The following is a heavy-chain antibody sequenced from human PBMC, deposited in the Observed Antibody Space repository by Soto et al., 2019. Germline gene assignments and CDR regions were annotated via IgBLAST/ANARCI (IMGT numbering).Heavy chain of an antibody. J-gene: IGHJ4*02. CDR2: ISDDGSNK. CDR3: AILSTVVNTRDY. Sequence: QVQLVESGGGVVQPGRSLRLSCAASGFTFSSYDMHWVRQAPGKGLEWVAFISDDGSNKYYADSVKGRFTISRDNSKNTLYLQMNSLRAEDTAVYYCAILSTVVNTRDYCGQGTLVNVSS. CDR1: GFTFSSYD. V-gene: IGHV3-30*03. D-gene: IGHD2-15*01.